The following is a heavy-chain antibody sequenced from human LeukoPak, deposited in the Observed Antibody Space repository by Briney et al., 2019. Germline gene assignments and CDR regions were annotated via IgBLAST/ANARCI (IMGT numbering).Heavy chain of an antibody. CDR2: IYYSGST. CDR1: GGSISSYY. V-gene: IGHV4-59*08. D-gene: IGHD6-13*01. J-gene: IGHJ5*02. CDR3: ARRAIAAAGIWFDP. Sequence: SETLSLTCTVSGGSISSYYWSWIRQPPGKGLEWIGYIYYSGSTNYNPSLKSRVTISVDTSKTQFSLKLSSVTAADTAVYYCARRAIAAAGIWFDPWGQGTLVTVSS.